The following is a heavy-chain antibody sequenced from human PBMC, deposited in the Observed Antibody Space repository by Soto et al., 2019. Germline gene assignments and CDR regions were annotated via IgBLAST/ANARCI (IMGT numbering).Heavy chain of an antibody. CDR1: GFTFSSYW. CDR3: ARGPRGAEYFQH. V-gene: IGHV3-74*01. Sequence: GGSLRLSCAASGFTFSSYWMHWVRQAPGKGLVWVSRINSDGSNTSYADSVKGRFTISRDNAKNTLYLQMNSLRAEDTAVYYCARGPRGAEYFQHWGQGTLVTVSS. J-gene: IGHJ1*01. CDR2: INSDGSNT.